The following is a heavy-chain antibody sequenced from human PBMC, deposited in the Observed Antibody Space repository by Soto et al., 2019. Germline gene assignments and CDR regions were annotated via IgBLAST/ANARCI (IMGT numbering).Heavy chain of an antibody. Sequence: QVQLVQSGAEVKKPGASVKVSCKASGYTFTSYYMHWVRQAPGQGLEWMGIINPSGGSTTYAQKFQGRVTMTRDTPTSTVYMDLSSLRSEDTAVYYCARGLGSGSYYGYWGQGTLVTVSS. D-gene: IGHD3-10*01. CDR3: ARGLGSGSYYGY. J-gene: IGHJ4*02. CDR2: INPSGGST. CDR1: GYTFTSYY. V-gene: IGHV1-46*01.